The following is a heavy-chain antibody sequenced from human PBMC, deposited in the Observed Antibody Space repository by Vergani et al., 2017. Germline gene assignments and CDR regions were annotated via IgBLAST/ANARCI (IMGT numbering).Heavy chain of an antibody. Sequence: QVQLQESGPGLVKPSETLSLTCTVSGGSISSYYWSYIRQPPGKGLEWIGDIYYSGSTNYNPSLKSRVTISVDTSKNQFSLKLSSVTAADTAVYYCARSPRKLGTLDYWGQGTLVTVSS. J-gene: IGHJ4*02. V-gene: IGHV4-59*01. CDR1: GGSISSYY. CDR3: ARSPRKLGTLDY. D-gene: IGHD7-27*01. CDR2: IYYSGST.